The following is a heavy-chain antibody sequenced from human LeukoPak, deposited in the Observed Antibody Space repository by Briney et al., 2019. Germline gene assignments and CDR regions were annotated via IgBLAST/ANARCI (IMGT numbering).Heavy chain of an antibody. CDR2: INWNGGST. J-gene: IGHJ4*02. CDR3: ARFIAAPYYFDY. CDR1: GFTFGDYG. V-gene: IGHV3-20*04. D-gene: IGHD6-13*01. Sequence: RTGGSLRLSCTASGFTFGDYGMSWVRQAPGKGLEWVSGINWNGGSTGYADSVKGRFTISRDNAKNSLYLQMNSLRAEDTAVYYCARFIAAPYYFDYWGRGTLVTVSS.